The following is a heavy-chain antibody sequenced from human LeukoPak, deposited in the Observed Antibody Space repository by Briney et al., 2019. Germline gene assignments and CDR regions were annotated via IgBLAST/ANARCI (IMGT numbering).Heavy chain of an antibody. CDR1: GFTFSSYW. CDR2: INSDGSST. D-gene: IGHD2-2*01. Sequence: GSLRLSCAASGFTFSSYWMHWVRQAPGKGLVWVSRINSDGSSTSYADSVKGRFTISRDNAKNTLYLQMNSLRAEDTAVYYCARGPIVVVPAAMAGFDPWGQGTLVTVSS. J-gene: IGHJ5*02. V-gene: IGHV3-74*01. CDR3: ARGPIVVVPAAMAGFDP.